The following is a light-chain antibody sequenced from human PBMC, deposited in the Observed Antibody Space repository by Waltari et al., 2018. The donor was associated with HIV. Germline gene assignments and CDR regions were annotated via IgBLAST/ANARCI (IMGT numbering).Light chain of an antibody. CDR1: SVIPFY. CDR2: GEN. CDR3: NSRDSSGHWF. V-gene: IGLV3-19*01. Sequence: SSELAQDPAVSVALGQTVRITCQGDSVIPFYASWYQQKPGQAPVLVVYGENNRPSGIPDRFAGSSSGNTASLTIAGAQAEDEADYYCNSRDSSGHWFFGGGTKVTVL. J-gene: IGLJ3*02.